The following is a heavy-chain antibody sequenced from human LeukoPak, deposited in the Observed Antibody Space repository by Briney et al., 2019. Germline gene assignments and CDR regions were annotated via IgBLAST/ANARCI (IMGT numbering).Heavy chain of an antibody. CDR1: GFTVSSNY. Sequence: PGGSLRLSCAASGFTVSSNYMSWVRQAPGKGLEWVSAISGSGGSTYYADSVKGRFTISRDNSKNTVYLQMNSLRAEDTAVYYCAKQYCSGGSCYSGDYFDYWGQGTLVTVSS. CDR3: AKQYCSGGSCYSGDYFDY. V-gene: IGHV3-23*01. J-gene: IGHJ4*02. CDR2: ISGSGGST. D-gene: IGHD2-15*01.